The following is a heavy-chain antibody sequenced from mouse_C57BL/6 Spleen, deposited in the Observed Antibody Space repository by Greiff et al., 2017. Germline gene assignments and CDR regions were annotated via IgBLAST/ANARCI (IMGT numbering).Heavy chain of an antibody. Sequence: QVQLQQPGAELVKPGASVKLSCKASGYTFTSYWMQWVKQRPGQGLEWIGEIDPSDSYTNYNQKFKGKATLTVDTSSSTAYMQLSSLTSEDSAVYYCARGDSSGYLYYFDDWGQGTTLTVSS. CDR1: GYTFTSYW. CDR2: IDPSDSYT. D-gene: IGHD3-2*02. V-gene: IGHV1-50*01. CDR3: ARGDSSGYLYYFDD. J-gene: IGHJ2*01.